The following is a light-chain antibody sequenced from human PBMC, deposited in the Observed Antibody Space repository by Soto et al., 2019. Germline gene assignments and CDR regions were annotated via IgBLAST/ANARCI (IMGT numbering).Light chain of an antibody. CDR1: QTISTW. V-gene: IGKV1-5*03. CDR2: RAS. CDR3: QQYNTFSPWT. J-gene: IGKJ1*01. Sequence: DIQMTQSPSTLSSSVGDRVTITCRASQTISTWLAWYQQKPGKAPKLLIYRASSLESGVPSRFSGSGSGTELTLTISSLQTDDFANYYCQQYNTFSPWTFGQGTKVDI.